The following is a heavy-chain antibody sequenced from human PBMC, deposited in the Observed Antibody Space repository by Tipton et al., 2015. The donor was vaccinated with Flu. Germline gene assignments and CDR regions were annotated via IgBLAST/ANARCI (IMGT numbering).Heavy chain of an antibody. J-gene: IGHJ6*02. CDR2: FYTTGST. CDR1: GGSIRSYY. D-gene: IGHD3-3*01. CDR3: ARVGDLWSGTNYGLDV. V-gene: IGHV4-4*07. Sequence: TLSLTCTVSGGSIRSYYWSWIRQPAGKGLEWIGRFYTTGSTNYSPPLKSRVTMSVDTSKNQFSLRLSSVTAADTAVYYCARVGDLWSGTNYGLDVWGQGTTVTVSS.